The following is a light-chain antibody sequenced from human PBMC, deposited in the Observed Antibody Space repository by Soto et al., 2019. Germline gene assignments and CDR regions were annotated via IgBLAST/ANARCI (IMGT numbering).Light chain of an antibody. J-gene: IGKJ1*01. V-gene: IGKV1-5*01. Sequence: DIQMTQSPSSVSASVGDRFTITCRASQGISSWLAWHQQKPGNAPKLLIYDASSLQSGVPPRFSGSGSGTEFTLTIRSLQPDDIATYYCQQYSSYSAWTFGEGTKVDI. CDR1: QGISSW. CDR2: DAS. CDR3: QQYSSYSAWT.